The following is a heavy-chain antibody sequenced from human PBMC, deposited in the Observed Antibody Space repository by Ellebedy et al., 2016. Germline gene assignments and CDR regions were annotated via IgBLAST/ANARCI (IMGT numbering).Heavy chain of an antibody. V-gene: IGHV3-23*01. CDR1: GFTFSSFA. CDR3: ARDPVMYLEWVSHYFDK. D-gene: IGHD3-3*01. Sequence: GESLKISCAASGFTFSSFAMSWVRQAPGKGLEWVSVISANGDSTRYADSVKGRLTISRDNSKNTLYLQINSLRVEDTAVYYCARDPVMYLEWVSHYFDKWGQGTLVTVSS. J-gene: IGHJ4*02. CDR2: ISANGDST.